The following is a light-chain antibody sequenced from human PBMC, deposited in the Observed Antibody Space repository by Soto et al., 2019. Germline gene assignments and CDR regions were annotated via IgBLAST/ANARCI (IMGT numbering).Light chain of an antibody. CDR2: EVS. CDR1: SSDIGGYKY. Sequence: QSALTQPASVSGSPGQSITISCTETSSDIGGYKYVSWYQQHPGKAPKLMIYEVSNRPSGVSNRFSGSKSGNTASLTISGLQAEDEADYYCSSYTSSSTVVFGGGTKLTVL. J-gene: IGLJ2*01. CDR3: SSYTSSSTVV. V-gene: IGLV2-14*01.